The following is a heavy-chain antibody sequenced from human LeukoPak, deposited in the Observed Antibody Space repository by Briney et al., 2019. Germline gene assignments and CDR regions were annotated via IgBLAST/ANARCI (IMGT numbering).Heavy chain of an antibody. CDR2: TYYRSKWYN. Sequence: SQTLSLTCAISGHRVSRNSAAWNSIRQSPSRGLEWLGRTYYRSKWYNDYAVSVKSRITINPDTSKNQFSLQLNSVTPEDTAVYCGAREDSSGWQGFDYWGQGTLVTVSS. CDR1: GHRVSRNSAA. V-gene: IGHV6-1*01. CDR3: AREDSSGWQGFDY. J-gene: IGHJ4*02. D-gene: IGHD6-19*01.